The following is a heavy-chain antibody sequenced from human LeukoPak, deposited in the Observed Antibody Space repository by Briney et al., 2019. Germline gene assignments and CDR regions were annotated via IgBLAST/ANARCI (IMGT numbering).Heavy chain of an antibody. Sequence: SETLSLTCAVYGGSFSGYYWSWIRQPPGKGLEWIGEINHSGSTNYNPSLKSRVTISVDTSKNQFSLKLSPVTAADTAVYYCARKLVLRYSRGYFDYWGQGTLVTVSS. CDR1: GGSFSGYY. J-gene: IGHJ4*02. CDR2: INHSGST. V-gene: IGHV4-34*01. D-gene: IGHD3-9*01. CDR3: ARKLVLRYSRGYFDY.